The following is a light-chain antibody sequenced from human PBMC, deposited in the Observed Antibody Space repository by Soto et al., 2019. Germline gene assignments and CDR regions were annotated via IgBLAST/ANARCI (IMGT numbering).Light chain of an antibody. Sequence: EIVLTQSPDTLSLSPGERATVSCRASQSVSRSNLAWYQHKPGQAPRLLIYGASTRATGIPARFSGSGSGTDFTLIIDDLQAEDVAVYYCQQYLSSLPTFGQGTKLEIK. V-gene: IGKV3-20*01. J-gene: IGKJ2*01. CDR1: QSVSRSN. CDR2: GAS. CDR3: QQYLSSLPT.